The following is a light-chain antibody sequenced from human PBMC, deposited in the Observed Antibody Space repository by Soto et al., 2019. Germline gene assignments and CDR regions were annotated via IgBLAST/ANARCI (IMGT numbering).Light chain of an antibody. CDR3: QQSYSTPLTT. V-gene: IGKV1-39*01. J-gene: IGKJ3*01. Sequence: DIQMTQSPSSLSASVGDRVTITCRASQRISSYLNWYQQKPGKAPKLLIYAASSLQSGVPSRFSGSGSGTDFTLTISSLQPEDFATYYCQQSYSTPLTTFGPGTKVDI. CDR2: AAS. CDR1: QRISSY.